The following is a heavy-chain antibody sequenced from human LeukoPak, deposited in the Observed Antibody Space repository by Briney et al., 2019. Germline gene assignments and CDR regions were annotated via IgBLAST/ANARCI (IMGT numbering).Heavy chain of an antibody. CDR1: GFTFSSYA. V-gene: IGHV3-23*03. CDR3: ARVGSGWYDFDY. CDR2: IYSGSSST. D-gene: IGHD6-19*01. J-gene: IGHJ4*02. Sequence: QPGGSLRLSCAASGFTFSSYAMSWVRQAPGKGLEWVSVIYSGSSSTYYTDSVKGRFTISRHNSKNTLYLQMNSLRAEDTAVYYCARVGSGWYDFDYWGQGTLVTVSS.